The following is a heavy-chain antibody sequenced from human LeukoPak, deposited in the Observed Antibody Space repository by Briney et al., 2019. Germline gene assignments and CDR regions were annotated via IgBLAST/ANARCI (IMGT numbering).Heavy chain of an antibody. CDR2: ISSGGVDT. CDR1: GFAFSSYA. CDR3: AKGSDGAGSYRPFDY. V-gene: IGHV3-23*01. J-gene: IGHJ4*02. Sequence: GGSLRLSCAASGFAFSSYAMSWVRQAPGKGLEWVSAISSGGVDTFYADSVKGRFTISRDDSENTLYLQMNSLRAEDTAVYYCAKGSDGAGSYRPFDYWGQGTLVTVSS. D-gene: IGHD3-10*01.